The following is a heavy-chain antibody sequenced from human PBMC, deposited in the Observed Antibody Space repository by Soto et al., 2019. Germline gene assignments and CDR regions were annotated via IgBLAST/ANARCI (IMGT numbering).Heavy chain of an antibody. CDR1: GYTFTSYA. Sequence: ASVKVSCKASGYTFTSYAMHLVRQAPGQRLEWMGWINAGNGNTKYSQKFQGRVTITRDTSASTAYMELSSLRSEDTAVYYCARSENVLLWFGEFEHWGQGTLVTVSS. CDR2: INAGNGNT. V-gene: IGHV1-3*01. J-gene: IGHJ5*02. CDR3: ARSENVLLWFGEFEH. D-gene: IGHD3-10*01.